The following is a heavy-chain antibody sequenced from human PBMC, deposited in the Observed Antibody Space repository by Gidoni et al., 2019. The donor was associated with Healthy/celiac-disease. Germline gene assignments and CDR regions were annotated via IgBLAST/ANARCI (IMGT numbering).Heavy chain of an antibody. CDR1: GGSIRSSHW. CDR2: IYHSGST. D-gene: IGHD2-15*01. Sequence: QVQLQESGPGLVKPSGTLSLTCAVSGGSIRSSHWWSWVRQPPGKGLEWIGEIYHSGSTNYNPSLKSRVTISVDKSKNQFSLKLSSVTAADTAVYYCARVRGGYCSGGSCYGNFDYWGQGTLVNVSS. V-gene: IGHV4-4*02. CDR3: ARVRGGYCSGGSCYGNFDY. J-gene: IGHJ4*02.